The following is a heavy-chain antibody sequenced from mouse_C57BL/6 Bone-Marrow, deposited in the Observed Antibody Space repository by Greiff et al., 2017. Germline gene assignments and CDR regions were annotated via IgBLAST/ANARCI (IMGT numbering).Heavy chain of an antibody. CDR2: ISDGGSYT. V-gene: IGHV5-4*03. D-gene: IGHD4-1*02. Sequence: DVMLVESGGGLVKPGGSLKLSCAASGFTFSSYAMSWVRQTPEKRLEWVATISDGGSYTYYPDNVKGRFTISRDNAKNNLYLQMSHLKSEDTAMYYCASQLYFDYWGQGTTLTVSS. J-gene: IGHJ2*01. CDR3: ASQLYFDY. CDR1: GFTFSSYA.